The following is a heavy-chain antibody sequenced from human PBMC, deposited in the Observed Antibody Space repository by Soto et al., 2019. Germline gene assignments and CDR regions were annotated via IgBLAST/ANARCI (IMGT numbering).Heavy chain of an antibody. V-gene: IGHV3-30-3*01. CDR1: GFTFSSYA. D-gene: IGHD1-26*01. CDR2: ISYDGSNK. J-gene: IGHJ6*02. Sequence: GGSLRLSCAASGFTFSSYAMHWVRQAPGKGLEWVAVISYDGSNKYYADSVKGRFTISRDYSKNTLYLQMNSLRAEETAVYYCAREDLGSLYYGMDVWGQGTTVTVSS. CDR3: AREDLGSLYYGMDV.